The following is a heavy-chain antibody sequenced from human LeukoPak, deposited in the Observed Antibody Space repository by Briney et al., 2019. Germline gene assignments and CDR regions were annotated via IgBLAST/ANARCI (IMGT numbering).Heavy chain of an antibody. D-gene: IGHD5-18*01. J-gene: IGHJ4*01. Sequence: SVKVSCKASGGTFSSYAISWVRQAPGQGLEWMGRIIPILGIANYAQKFQGRVTITADKSTSTAYMELSSLRSEDTAVYYCATNPSGYSYGSFDYWGQGTLVTVSS. CDR1: GGTFSSYA. CDR3: ATNPSGYSYGSFDY. V-gene: IGHV1-69*04. CDR2: IIPILGIA.